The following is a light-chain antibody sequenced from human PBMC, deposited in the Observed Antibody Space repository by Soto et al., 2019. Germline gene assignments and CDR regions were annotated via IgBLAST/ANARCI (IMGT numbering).Light chain of an antibody. V-gene: IGKV3-20*01. J-gene: IGKJ5*01. CDR3: QQYNNWPFS. CDR2: GAL. CDR1: QSVVTSY. Sequence: EVVLTQSPGTLSLSPGEGATLSCRASQSVVTSYLAWYQQKYGQSPRLLIYGALYRAPGIPDRFSGTGSETDFTLTISGLQSEDSAVYFCQQYNNWPFSFGQGTRLEIK.